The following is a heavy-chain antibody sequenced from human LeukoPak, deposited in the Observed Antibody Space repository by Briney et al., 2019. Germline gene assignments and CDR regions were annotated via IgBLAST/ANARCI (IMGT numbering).Heavy chain of an antibody. J-gene: IGHJ6*03. D-gene: IGHD5-18*01. V-gene: IGHV1-69*13. CDR2: IIPIFGTA. CDR1: GGTFSSYA. CDR3: ARVRRYSYGYPLGCYYYYMDV. Sequence: ASVKVSCKASGGTFSSYAISWVRQAPGQGLEWMGGIIPIFGTANYAQKFQGRVTITADESTSTAYMELSSLRSEDTAVYYCARVRRYSYGYPLGCYYYYMDVWGKGTTVTISS.